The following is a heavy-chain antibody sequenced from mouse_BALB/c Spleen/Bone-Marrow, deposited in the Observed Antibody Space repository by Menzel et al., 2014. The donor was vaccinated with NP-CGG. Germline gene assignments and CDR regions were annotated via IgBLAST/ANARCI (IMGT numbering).Heavy chain of an antibody. CDR2: INPSTGYT. J-gene: IGHJ3*01. V-gene: IGHV1-7*01. CDR1: GYTFTSYW. CDR3: VYGNYYLAY. D-gene: IGHD2-1*01. Sequence: VKLQESGAELAKPGASVKMSCKASGYTFTSYWMHWVKQRPGQGLEWIGYINPSTGYTEYNQKFKDKATLTADKSSSTAYMQLSSLTSEDSAAYYCVYGNYYLAYWGQGTLVTVSA.